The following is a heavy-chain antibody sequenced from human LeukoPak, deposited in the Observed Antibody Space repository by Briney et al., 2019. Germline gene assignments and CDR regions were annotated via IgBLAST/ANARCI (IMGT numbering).Heavy chain of an antibody. CDR1: GFSFINAW. CDR3: AKDPLITMIVVVPPTGDY. V-gene: IGHV3-23*01. J-gene: IGHJ4*02. Sequence: PGRSLRLSCAASGFSFINAWMNWVRQAPWKGLEWVSAISGSGGSTYYADSVKGRFTISRDNSKNTLYLQMNSLRAEDTAVYYCAKDPLITMIVVVPPTGDYWGQGTLVTVSS. D-gene: IGHD3-22*01. CDR2: ISGSGGST.